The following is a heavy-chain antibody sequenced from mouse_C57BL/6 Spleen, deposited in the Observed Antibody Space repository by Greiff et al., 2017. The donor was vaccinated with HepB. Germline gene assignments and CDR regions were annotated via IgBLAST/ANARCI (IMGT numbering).Heavy chain of an antibody. D-gene: IGHD1-1*01. CDR3: TRDGSSPYWYFDV. V-gene: IGHV1-5*01. Sequence: EVQLQQSGTVLARPGASVKMSCKTSGYTFTSYWMHWVNQRPGQGLEWIGAIYPGNSDTSYNQKFKGKAKLTAVTSASTAYMELSSLTNEDSAVYYCTRDGSSPYWYFDVWGTGTTVTVSS. CDR2: IYPGNSDT. J-gene: IGHJ1*03. CDR1: GYTFTSYW.